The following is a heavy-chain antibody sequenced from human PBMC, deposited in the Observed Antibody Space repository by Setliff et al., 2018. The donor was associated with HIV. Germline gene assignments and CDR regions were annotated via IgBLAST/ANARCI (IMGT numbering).Heavy chain of an antibody. Sequence: GGSLRLSCAAPGFTFSDHYMDWVRQAPGKGLEWVGRTTNKADSYNTNYAASVKGRFTIARDDSKKSLYLQMNSLKIEDTAVYYCVRGLGSEFDYWGQGTLVTVS. J-gene: IGHJ4*02. D-gene: IGHD2-15*01. CDR3: VRGLGSEFDY. V-gene: IGHV3-72*01. CDR2: TTNKADSYNT. CDR1: GFTFSDHY.